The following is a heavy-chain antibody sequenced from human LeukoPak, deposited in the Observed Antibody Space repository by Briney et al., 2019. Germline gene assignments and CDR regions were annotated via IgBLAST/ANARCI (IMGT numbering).Heavy chain of an antibody. J-gene: IGHJ3*02. D-gene: IGHD4-23*01. Sequence: PSETLSLTCAVYGGSFSGYYWSWIRQPPGKGLEWIGEINHSGSTNYNPSLKSRVTISVDTSKNQFSLKLSSVTAADTAVYYCARQMARVVNRRRRLDVFDIWAQGKRVTVS. CDR1: GGSFSGYY. V-gene: IGHV4-34*01. CDR2: INHSGST. CDR3: ARQMARVVNRRRRLDVFDI.